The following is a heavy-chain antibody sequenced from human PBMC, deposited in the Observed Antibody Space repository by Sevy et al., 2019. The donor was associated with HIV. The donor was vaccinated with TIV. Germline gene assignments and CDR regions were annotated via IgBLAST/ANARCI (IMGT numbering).Heavy chain of an antibody. Sequence: GGSLRLSCAASGFTFSSYAMSWVRQAPGKGLEWVSAISGSGGSTYYADSVKGRFTISRDNSKNTLYLQMNSLRAEDTAIYYCAKTHIPGPRERWFDPWGQGTLVTVSS. CDR2: ISGSGGST. D-gene: IGHD2-21*01. V-gene: IGHV3-23*01. CDR1: GFTFSSYA. J-gene: IGHJ5*02. CDR3: AKTHIPGPRERWFDP.